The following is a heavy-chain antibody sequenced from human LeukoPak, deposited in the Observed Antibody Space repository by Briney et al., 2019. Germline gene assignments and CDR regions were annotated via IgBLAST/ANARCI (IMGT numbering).Heavy chain of an antibody. CDR2: IYYSGST. V-gene: IGHV4-39*01. CDR1: GGSISSSSYY. CDR3: ARLPASVTTWFDP. D-gene: IGHD4-17*01. Sequence: SETLSLTCTVSGGSISSSSYYWGWIRQPPGKGLEWIGSIYYSGSTYYNPSLKSRVTISVDTSKNQFSLKLSSVTAADTAVYYCARLPASVTTWFDPWGQGTLVTVSS. J-gene: IGHJ5*02.